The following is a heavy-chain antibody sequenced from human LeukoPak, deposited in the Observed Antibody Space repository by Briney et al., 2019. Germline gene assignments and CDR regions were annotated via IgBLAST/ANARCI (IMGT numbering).Heavy chain of an antibody. Sequence: SETLSLTCTVPGDSISSYHWSWLRQPPGKGLEWIGYMYNSKRGGINYNPSLKSRVTISEDTSENQFSLKLTSVTAADTAVYYCAATMKRDYGDTNLDYWGQGTLVTVSS. CDR1: GDSISSYH. CDR2: MYNSKRGGI. V-gene: IGHV4-59*12. CDR3: AATMKRDYGDTNLDY. J-gene: IGHJ4*02. D-gene: IGHD4-17*01.